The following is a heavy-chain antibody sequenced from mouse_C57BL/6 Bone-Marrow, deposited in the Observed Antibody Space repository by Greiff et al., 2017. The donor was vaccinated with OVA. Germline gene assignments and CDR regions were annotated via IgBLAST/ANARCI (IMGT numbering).Heavy chain of an antibody. D-gene: IGHD1-1*01. CDR1: GYTFTSYW. J-gene: IGHJ2*01. CDR3: ARRNYGSLYFDY. Sequence: QVQLQQPGAELVKPGASVKLSCKASGYTFTSYWMQWVKQRPGQGLEWIGEIGPSDSYTNYNQKFKGKATLTVDTSSSTAYMQLSSLTSEDSAVYYSARRNYGSLYFDYWGQGTTLTVSS. V-gene: IGHV1-50*01. CDR2: IGPSDSYT.